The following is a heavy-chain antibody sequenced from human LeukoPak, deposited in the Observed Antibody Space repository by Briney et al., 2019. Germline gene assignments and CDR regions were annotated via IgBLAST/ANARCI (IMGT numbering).Heavy chain of an antibody. J-gene: IGHJ6*03. D-gene: IGHD6-13*01. CDR2: ISSSSSYI. V-gene: IGHV3-21*01. Sequence: GGSLRLSCAASGFTFSSYSMNWVRQAPGKGLEWVSSISSSSSYIYYADSVKGRFTISRDNAKNSLYLQMNSLRAEDTAVYYCARTAVAAAGTYYYYYYMDVWGKGTTVTISS. CDR3: ARTAVAAAGTYYYYYYMDV. CDR1: GFTFSSYS.